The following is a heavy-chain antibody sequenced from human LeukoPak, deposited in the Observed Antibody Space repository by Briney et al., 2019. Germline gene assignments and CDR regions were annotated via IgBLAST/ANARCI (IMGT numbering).Heavy chain of an antibody. V-gene: IGHV3-23*01. CDR3: AKRAFSGSYYSAFDI. D-gene: IGHD1-26*01. Sequence: GGSLRLSCAASGFTFSSYGMSWVRQAPGKGLEWVSAISGSGGSTYYADSVKGRFTISRDNSKNTLYLQMSLRAEDTAVYYCAKRAFSGSYYSAFDIWGQGTMVTVSS. CDR1: GFTFSSYG. J-gene: IGHJ3*02. CDR2: ISGSGGST.